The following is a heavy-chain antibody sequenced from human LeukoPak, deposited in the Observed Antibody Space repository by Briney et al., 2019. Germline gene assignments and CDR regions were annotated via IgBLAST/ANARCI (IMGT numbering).Heavy chain of an antibody. CDR3: AGPWDQVGFDP. V-gene: IGHV1-2*02. J-gene: IGHJ5*02. Sequence: GASVKVSCKASGYTFTGYYLHWVRQAPGHGLEWMGWIYPKTGGTSYAQKFQGRVTMTRDTSISTAYMELIGLRSDDTAVYYCAGPWDQVGFDPWGQGTLVSVSS. CDR1: GYTFTGYY. D-gene: IGHD1-26*01. CDR2: IYPKTGGT.